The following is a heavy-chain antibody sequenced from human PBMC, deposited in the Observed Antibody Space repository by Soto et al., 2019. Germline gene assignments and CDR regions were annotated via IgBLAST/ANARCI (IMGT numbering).Heavy chain of an antibody. V-gene: IGHV1-69*01. Sequence: QVQLVQSGAEVKKPGSSVKVSCKASGGTFSSYAISWVRQAPGQGLEWMGGIIHIFGTANYAQKFQGRVTITADESSSTAYKERSSLRCEDTAVYYCARTSGGNWLLTPGCYYYYGMDVWGQGTTVTVSS. J-gene: IGHJ6*02. CDR2: IIHIFGTA. CDR3: ARTSGGNWLLTPGCYYYYGMDV. D-gene: IGHD1-20*01. CDR1: GGTFSSYA.